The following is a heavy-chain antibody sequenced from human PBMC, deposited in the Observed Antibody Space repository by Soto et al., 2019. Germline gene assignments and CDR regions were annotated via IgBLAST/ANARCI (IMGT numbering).Heavy chain of an antibody. CDR1: GFTFSSYA. V-gene: IGHV3-23*01. J-gene: IGHJ6*02. D-gene: IGHD2-15*01. CDR2: ISGSGGST. CDR3: AKVGCSGGSCYSPYYYYGMDV. Sequence: GGSLRLSCAASGFTFSSYAMSWVRQAPGKGLEWVSAISGSGGSTYYADSVKGRFTISRDNSKNTLYLQMNSLRAEDTAVYYCAKVGCSGGSCYSPYYYYGMDVWGQGTTVTVSS.